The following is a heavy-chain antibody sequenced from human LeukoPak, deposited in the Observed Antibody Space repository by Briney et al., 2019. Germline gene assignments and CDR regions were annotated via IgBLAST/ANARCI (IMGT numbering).Heavy chain of an antibody. CDR3: ASEPSYDSSGYYYV. CDR2: ISAHNGNT. V-gene: IGHV1-18*01. D-gene: IGHD3-22*01. CDR1: GYTFMSYG. Sequence: ASVKVSCKASGYTFMSYGISWVRQAPEQGLEWMGWISAHNGNTNYAQKLQGRVTMTTDTSTSTAYMELRSLRSDDTAVYYCASEPSYDSSGYYYVWGQGTLVTVSS. J-gene: IGHJ4*02.